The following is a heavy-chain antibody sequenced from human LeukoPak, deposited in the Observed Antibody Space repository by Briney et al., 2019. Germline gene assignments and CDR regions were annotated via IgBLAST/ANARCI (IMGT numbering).Heavy chain of an antibody. Sequence: GGSLRFSCAASGFTFSSYAMSWVRQAPGKGLEWVSPISASGGSTYYADSVKGRFTISRDNSKNTLYLQMNSLRAEDTAVYYCASLWGGYSYGTFFDYWGQGTLVTVSS. CDR1: GFTFSSYA. CDR3: ASLWGGYSYGTFFDY. D-gene: IGHD5-18*01. J-gene: IGHJ4*02. CDR2: ISASGGST. V-gene: IGHV3-23*01.